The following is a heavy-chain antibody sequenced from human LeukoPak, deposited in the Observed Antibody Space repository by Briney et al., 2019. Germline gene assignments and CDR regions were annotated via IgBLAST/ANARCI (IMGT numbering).Heavy chain of an antibody. CDR1: GFTFSNYA. J-gene: IGHJ4*02. D-gene: IGHD4-17*01. V-gene: IGHV3-23*01. CDR3: ARGPVRDY. CDR2: ISGSGSST. Sequence: PGGSLRLSCAASGFTFSNYAMSWVRQAPGKGLEWVSSISGSGSSTYYADSVKGRFTISRDNAKNSLYLQMNSLRAEDTAVYYCARGPVRDYWGQGTLVTVSS.